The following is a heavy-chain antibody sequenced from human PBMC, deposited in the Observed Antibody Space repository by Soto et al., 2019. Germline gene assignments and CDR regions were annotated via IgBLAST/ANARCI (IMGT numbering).Heavy chain of an antibody. CDR3: ARGREYSFGYNWFDP. CDR2: INPTEGRT. J-gene: IGHJ5*02. V-gene: IGHV1-46*02. Sequence: QVQLVQSGAEVRKPGDSVKLSCQTSGYPFNSYHMHXVRQXXGQGREWLGVINPTEGRTRFSQRFQDRVTMTRDTSTSTVYMELSSLRSDDTAMYFCARGREYSFGYNWFDPWGPGTLVTVSS. D-gene: IGHD4-4*01. CDR1: GYPFNSYH.